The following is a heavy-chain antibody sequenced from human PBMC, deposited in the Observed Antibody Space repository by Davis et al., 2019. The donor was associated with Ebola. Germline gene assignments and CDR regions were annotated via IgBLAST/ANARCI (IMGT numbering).Heavy chain of an antibody. CDR3: GIVGAYDAFDI. V-gene: IGHV4-4*07. CDR1: GGSVSYYY. Sequence: PSETLSLTCTVSGGSVSYYYWNWIRKPAGKGLEWIGRIYTGEDSNYNPSLKSRVTISVDTSKNQFSLKLSSVTAADTAVYYCGIVGAYDAFDIWGQGTMVAVSS. CDR2: IYTGEDS. J-gene: IGHJ3*02. D-gene: IGHD1-26*01.